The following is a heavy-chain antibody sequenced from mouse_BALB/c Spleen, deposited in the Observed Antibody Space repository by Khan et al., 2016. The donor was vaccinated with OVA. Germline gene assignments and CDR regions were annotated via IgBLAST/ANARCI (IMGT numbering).Heavy chain of an antibody. CDR3: AREGSRYNYSMDY. V-gene: IGHV3-2*02. CDR2: ISYSGST. J-gene: IGHJ4*01. D-gene: IGHD1-1*01. CDR1: GYSITSDYA. Sequence: EVQLQESGPGLVKPSQSLSLTCTVTGYSITSDYAWNWIRQFPGNKLELMGYISYSGSTNYNPALKSRISITRDTSKNQFFLQLNSGTTEDKATDYCAREGSRYNYSMDYWGQGTSVTVFS.